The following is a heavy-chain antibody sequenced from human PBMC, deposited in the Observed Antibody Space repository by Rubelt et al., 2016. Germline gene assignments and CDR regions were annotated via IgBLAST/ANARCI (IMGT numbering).Heavy chain of an antibody. J-gene: IGHJ5*02. D-gene: IGHD3-9*01. Sequence: QVQLQESGPGLVKPSETLSLTCTVSGGSISSYYWSWIRQPPGKGLEWIGSIYYSGSTYYNPSLKRRVPISVETSKNQFSLKLSSVTAADTAVYYCARHVYDILTGYPMPLFDPWGQGTLVTVSS. CDR3: ARHVYDILTGYPMPLFDP. CDR1: GGSISSYY. CDR2: IYYSGST. V-gene: IGHV4-59*04.